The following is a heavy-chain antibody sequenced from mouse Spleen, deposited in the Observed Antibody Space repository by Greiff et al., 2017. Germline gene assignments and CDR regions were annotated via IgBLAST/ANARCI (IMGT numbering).Heavy chain of an antibody. CDR3: ANLAY. Sequence: QVQLQQPGAELVMPAASVKLSCKASGSTFTSYWIHWVEQRPGQGLEWIGEIDPSDSYTNYNQKFKGKATLTVVKSSSTAYMQLSSLASQDSASSYCANLAYWGQGTPVTGSA. J-gene: IGHJ3*01. CDR1: GSTFTSYW. V-gene: IGHV1-69*01. CDR2: IDPSDSYT.